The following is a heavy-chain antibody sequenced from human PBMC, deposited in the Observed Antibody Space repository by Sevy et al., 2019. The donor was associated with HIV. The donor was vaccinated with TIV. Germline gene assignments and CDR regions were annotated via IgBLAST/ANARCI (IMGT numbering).Heavy chain of an antibody. D-gene: IGHD6-13*01. CDR3: ARVIAAAGVDY. CDR1: GFTFSDHY. CDR2: TRNKANSYTT. V-gene: IGHV3-72*01. J-gene: IGHJ4*02. Sequence: GGSLRLSCAASGFTFSDHYMDWVRQAPGKGLEWVGRTRNKANSYTTEYAASVKGRFTMSRDDSKNSLYLQMNSLKTEDTAVYYCARVIAAAGVDYWGQGTLVTVSS.